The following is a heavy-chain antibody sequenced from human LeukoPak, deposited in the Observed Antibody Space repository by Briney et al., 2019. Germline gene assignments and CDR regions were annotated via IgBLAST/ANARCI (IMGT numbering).Heavy chain of an antibody. J-gene: IGHJ5*02. D-gene: IGHD1-1*01. CDR2: IYYTGST. CDR3: ARGTNLGWFDP. V-gene: IGHV4-59*12. CDR1: GGSLSSYY. Sequence: SETLSLTCTVSGGSLSSYYWSWIRQPPGKGLEWIAYIYYTGSTNYNPSLKSRVTISVDTSENQFSLRLSSVTAADTAVYYCARGTNLGWFDPWGQGTLVTVSS.